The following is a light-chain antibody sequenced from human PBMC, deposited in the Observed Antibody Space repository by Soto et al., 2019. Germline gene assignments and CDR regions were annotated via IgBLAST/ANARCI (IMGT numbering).Light chain of an antibody. V-gene: IGLV2-14*01. CDR3: SSYTSSTTYV. CDR2: HVS. CDR1: SSDIGGYNY. Sequence: QSVLTQPASVSGSPGQSITISCTGSSSDIGGYNYVSWYQQHPDKAPKLMIYHVSNRPSGISSRFSGSKSGNTASLTISGLQAEDEADHYCSSYTSSTTYVFGTGTKVTVL. J-gene: IGLJ1*01.